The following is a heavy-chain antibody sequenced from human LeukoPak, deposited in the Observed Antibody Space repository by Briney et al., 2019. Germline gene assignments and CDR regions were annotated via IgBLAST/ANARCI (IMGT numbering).Heavy chain of an antibody. CDR3: AIKYTSNQDDAFDI. CDR1: GFTFNNYG. CDR2: ISADGITK. Sequence: PGTSLRLSCAASGFTFNNYGMHWVRQAPGKGLEWVAVISADGITKHYADSVKGRFTISRDNSKNTLYLQMNSLRAEDTAVYYCAIKYTSNQDDAFDIWGQGTMVTVSS. D-gene: IGHD6-13*01. J-gene: IGHJ3*02. V-gene: IGHV3-30*03.